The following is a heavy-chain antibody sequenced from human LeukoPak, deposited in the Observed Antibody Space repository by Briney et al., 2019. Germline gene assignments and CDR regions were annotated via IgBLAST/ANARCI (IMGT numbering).Heavy chain of an antibody. CDR2: IYTSGST. Sequence: KASETLSLTCTVSGGSISSYYWNWIRQPAGKGLEWIGRIYTSGSTNYNPSLKSRVTMSVDTSKNQFSLKLSSVTAADTAVYYCAREAGDHSARFDPWGQGTLVTVSS. J-gene: IGHJ5*02. V-gene: IGHV4-4*07. CDR3: AREAGDHSARFDP. D-gene: IGHD1-14*01. CDR1: GGSISSYY.